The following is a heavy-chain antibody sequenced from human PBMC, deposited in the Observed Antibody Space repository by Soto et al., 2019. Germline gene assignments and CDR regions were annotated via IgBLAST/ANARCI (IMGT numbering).Heavy chain of an antibody. CDR2: IYYSGST. J-gene: IGHJ6*02. Sequence: SETLSLTCTVSGGSISSSSYYWGWIRQPPGKGLEWIGSIYYSGSTYYNPSLKSRVTISVDTSKNQFSLKLSSVTAADTAVYYCASSDYDILTGYPAHYYYGMDVWGQGTTVTVSS. CDR3: ASSDYDILTGYPAHYYYGMDV. V-gene: IGHV4-39*01. CDR1: GGSISSSSYY. D-gene: IGHD3-9*01.